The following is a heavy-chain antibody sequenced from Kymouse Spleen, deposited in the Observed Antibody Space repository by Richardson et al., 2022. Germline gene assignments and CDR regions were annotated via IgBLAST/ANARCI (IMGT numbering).Heavy chain of an antibody. CDR3: AKDKSGSYYFDY. D-gene: IGHD1-26*01. CDR2: ISWNSGSI. V-gene: IGHV3-9*01. Sequence: EVQLVESGGGLVQPGRSLRLSCAASGFTFDDYAMHWVRQAPGKGLEWVSGISWNSGSIGYADSVKGRFTISRDNAKNSLYLQMNSLRAEDTALYYCAKDKSGSYYFDYWGQGTLVTVSS. CDR1: GFTFDDYA. J-gene: IGHJ4*02.